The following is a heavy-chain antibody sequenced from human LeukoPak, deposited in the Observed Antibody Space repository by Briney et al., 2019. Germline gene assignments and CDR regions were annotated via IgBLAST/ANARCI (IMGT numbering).Heavy chain of an antibody. J-gene: IGHJ4*01. CDR3: ARAYGDNEPFDY. Sequence: GESLKISCKGSGYTFTSYWIGWVRQMPGKGLELVAIIYPDDSDTRYSPSFQGQVTISADKSINTAYLQWSSPKASATAIYFCARAYGDNEPFDYWXXGTXXXVSX. V-gene: IGHV5-51*01. CDR2: IYPDDSDT. D-gene: IGHD4-17*01. CDR1: GYTFTSYW.